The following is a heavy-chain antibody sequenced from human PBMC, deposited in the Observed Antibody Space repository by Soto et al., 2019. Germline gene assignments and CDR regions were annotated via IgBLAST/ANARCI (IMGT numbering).Heavy chain of an antibody. V-gene: IGHV4-31*03. CDR3: ARALNWNAPRVGEYFDY. Sequence: SETLSLTCTVSGGSISSGGYYWSWIRQHPGKGLEWIGYIYYSGSTYYNPSLKSRVTISVDTSKNQFSLKLSSVTAADTAVYYCARALNWNAPRVGEYFDYWGQGTLVTVAA. CDR2: IYYSGST. J-gene: IGHJ4*02. D-gene: IGHD1-20*01. CDR1: GGSISSGGYY.